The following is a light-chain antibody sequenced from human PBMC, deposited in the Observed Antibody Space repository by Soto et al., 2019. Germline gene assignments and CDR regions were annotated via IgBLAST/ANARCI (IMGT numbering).Light chain of an antibody. Sequence: EIGLTQSPGTLSLSKGERATLSCRASQSVSSSYLAWYQQKPGQAPRLLIYGASSRATGIPDRFSGSGSGTDFTLTISRLEPEDFAVYYCQQYGSSPWTFGQGTKVDI. V-gene: IGKV3-20*01. CDR2: GAS. J-gene: IGKJ1*01. CDR3: QQYGSSPWT. CDR1: QSVSSSY.